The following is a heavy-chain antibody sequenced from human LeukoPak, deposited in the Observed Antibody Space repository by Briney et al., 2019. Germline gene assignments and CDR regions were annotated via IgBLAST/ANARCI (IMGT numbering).Heavy chain of an antibody. CDR3: ARDLQARLN. D-gene: IGHD6-6*01. CDR1: GGSITSSTYY. Sequence: SETLSLTCTVSGGSITSSTYYWGWIRQPPGKGLEWIGTIYYSGSTYYNPSLKSRVTISVDTSKNQFSLKLSSVTAADTAVYYCARDLQARLNWGQGTLVTVSS. J-gene: IGHJ4*02. V-gene: IGHV4-39*07. CDR2: IYYSGST.